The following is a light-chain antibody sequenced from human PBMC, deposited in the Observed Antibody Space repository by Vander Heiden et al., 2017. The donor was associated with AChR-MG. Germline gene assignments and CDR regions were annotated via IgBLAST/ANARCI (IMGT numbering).Light chain of an antibody. CDR1: SLRSYY. Sequence: SSELTPDSAVSVALGQTVRITCQGDSLRSYYASWYQQKPGQAPVLVIYGKNNRPSGIPDRFSGSSSGNTASLTITGARAEDEADYYCNSRDSSGNHLHVVFGGGTKLTVL. V-gene: IGLV3-19*01. CDR2: GKN. CDR3: NSRDSSGNHLHVV. J-gene: IGLJ2*01.